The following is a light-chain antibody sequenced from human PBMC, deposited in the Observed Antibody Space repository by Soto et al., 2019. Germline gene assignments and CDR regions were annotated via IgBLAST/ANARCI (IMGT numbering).Light chain of an antibody. J-gene: IGKJ1*01. CDR2: VTC. Sequence: ETVLTQSPATLSLSPGERATLSCRASPSVSSYLAWYQQKAGQAPRLLSYVTCNRATGIPARFSGSGSGTDVTVTISSRGPEDFAVYYCQRRSNWPWKFGQGTKVEI. CDR1: PSVSSY. CDR3: QRRSNWPWK. V-gene: IGKV3-11*01.